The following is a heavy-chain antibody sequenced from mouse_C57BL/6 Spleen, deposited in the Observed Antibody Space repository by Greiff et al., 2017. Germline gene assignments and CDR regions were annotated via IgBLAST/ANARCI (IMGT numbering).Heavy chain of an antibody. CDR3: ARDSSGDYEAMDY. CDR2: ILPGSGST. V-gene: IGHV1-9*01. D-gene: IGHD3-2*02. Sequence: QVQLKPSGAELMKPGASVKLSCKATGYTFPGYWIAWVKQRPGHGLEWIGEILPGSGSTNYNEKFKGKATFTAATSSNTAYMQLSSLTTEDSAIYYCARDSSGDYEAMDYWGQGTSVTVSS. J-gene: IGHJ4*01. CDR1: GYTFPGYW.